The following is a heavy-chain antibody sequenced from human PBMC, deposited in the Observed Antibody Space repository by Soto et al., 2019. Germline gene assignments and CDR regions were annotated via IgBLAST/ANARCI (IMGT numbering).Heavy chain of an antibody. Sequence: GGSLRLSCTASGFTFGDYAMSWFRQAPGKGLEWVGFIRSKAYGGTTEYAPSVKGRFTISRDDSKSIAYLQMNSLKTEDTAVYYCTSERYDYIWGSYRSLDYWGQGTLVTVSS. D-gene: IGHD3-16*02. CDR3: TSERYDYIWGSYRSLDY. CDR1: GFTFGDYA. J-gene: IGHJ4*02. V-gene: IGHV3-49*03. CDR2: IRSKAYGGTT.